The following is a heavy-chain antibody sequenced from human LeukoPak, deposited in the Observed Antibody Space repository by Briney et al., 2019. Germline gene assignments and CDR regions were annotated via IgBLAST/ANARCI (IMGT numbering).Heavy chain of an antibody. J-gene: IGHJ4*02. V-gene: IGHV3-30*18. CDR3: AKDREGTTFDN. CDR1: GFTFSSYG. D-gene: IGHD1-7*01. CDR2: ISYDGSNK. Sequence: PGRSLRLSCAASGFTFSSYGMHWVRQAPGKGLEWVAVISYDGSNKYYADSVKGRFTISRDNSKNTVYLQMNSLRAEDTAVYYCAKDREGTTFDNWGQGTLVTVYS.